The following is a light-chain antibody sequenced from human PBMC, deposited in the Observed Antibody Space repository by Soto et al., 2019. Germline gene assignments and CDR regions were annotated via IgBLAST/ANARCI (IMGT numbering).Light chain of an antibody. V-gene: IGKV3-20*01. J-gene: IGKJ5*01. CDR3: QQYDSSPPFT. CDR1: QSVSSNY. CDR2: GAS. Sequence: EIVLTQSPGTLSLSPGETATLSCRASQSVSSNYLAWYQQKPGQAPRLLIYGASSRATGIPDRFSGSGSGTDFTLTISRLEPEDFAVYYCQQYDSSPPFTFGQGTLLEIK.